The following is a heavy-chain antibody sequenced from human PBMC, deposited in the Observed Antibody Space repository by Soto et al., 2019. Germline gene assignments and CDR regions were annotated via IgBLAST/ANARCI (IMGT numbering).Heavy chain of an antibody. J-gene: IGHJ4*02. CDR1: GFTVSSNY. CDR2: IYRGGST. V-gene: IGHV3-66*01. D-gene: IGHD3-16*01. CDR3: ARDFGGRHPSDY. Sequence: EVQLVESGGGLVQPGGSLRLSCAASGFTVSSNYMSWVRQAPGKGLEWVSVIYRGGSTYYADSVKGRFTISRDNSKNTLYLQMNSLRAEYTAVYYCARDFGGRHPSDYWGQGTLVTVSS.